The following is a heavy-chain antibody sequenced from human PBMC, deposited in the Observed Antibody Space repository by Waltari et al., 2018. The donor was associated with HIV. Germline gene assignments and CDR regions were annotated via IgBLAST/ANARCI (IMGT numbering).Heavy chain of an antibody. Sequence: EVQLVQTGGGLVQPGGSRRLSCAASGFSVSRYWMHWVRQIPGQGLVWVSRSNPDANTINYADSVRGRFTISRDYAKNTLYLQMNSLRDEDTAMYYCVKAMFGEYDYWGQGTLVTVSS. V-gene: IGHV3-74*01. CDR2: SNPDANTI. CDR3: VKAMFGEYDY. D-gene: IGHD3-10*02. J-gene: IGHJ4*02. CDR1: GFSVSRYW.